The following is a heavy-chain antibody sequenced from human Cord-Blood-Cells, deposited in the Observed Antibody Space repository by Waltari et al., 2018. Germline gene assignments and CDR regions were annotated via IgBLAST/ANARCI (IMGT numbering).Heavy chain of an antibody. J-gene: IGHJ4*02. D-gene: IGHD6-13*01. CDR2: INHSGST. CDR3: ARSLQNIAAAGSFDY. V-gene: IGHV4-34*01. Sequence: QVQLQQWGAGLLKPSETLSLTCAVYGGSFSGSYWSWIRQPPGKGLEWIGEINHSGSTNYNPSLKSRVTISVDTSKNQFSLKLSSVTAADTAVYYCARSLQNIAAAGSFDYWGQGTLVTVSS. CDR1: GGSFSGSY.